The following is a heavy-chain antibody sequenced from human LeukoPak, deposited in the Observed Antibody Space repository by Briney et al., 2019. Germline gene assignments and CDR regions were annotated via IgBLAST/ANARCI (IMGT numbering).Heavy chain of an antibody. D-gene: IGHD3-16*02. CDR2: LSYDGSSK. CDR3: ASQEGVIGYDYMDV. Sequence: GGSLRLSCAVSGFTFSQLTLHWVRQAPGKGLEWVTLLSYDGSSKYYADSVKGRFTVSRDDSKNTLYLQMNSLSVEDTAVYYCASQEGVIGYDYMDVWGKGTTVTVSS. CDR1: GFTFSQLT. V-gene: IGHV3-30-3*01. J-gene: IGHJ6*03.